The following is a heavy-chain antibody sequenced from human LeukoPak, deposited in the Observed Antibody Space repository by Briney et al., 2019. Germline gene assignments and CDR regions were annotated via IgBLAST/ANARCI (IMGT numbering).Heavy chain of an antibody. Sequence: PGGSLGLSCAPSGFSFSIYSMNWVRHAPGKGLQWVSYISSGSSAIYYTDSVKGRFTITRDDAKNSVYLQMNSLRTEDTAVYYCGTGDPRFDYWGQGILVTVSS. CDR3: GTGDPRFDY. J-gene: IGHJ4*02. D-gene: IGHD7-27*01. CDR1: GFSFSIYS. CDR2: ISSGSSAI. V-gene: IGHV3-48*01.